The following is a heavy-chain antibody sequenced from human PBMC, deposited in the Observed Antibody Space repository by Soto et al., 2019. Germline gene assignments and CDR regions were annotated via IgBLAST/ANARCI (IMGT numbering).Heavy chain of an antibody. Sequence: GGSLRLSCTGSGFDFGDYYMSWIRQAPGKGLEWVSYIDSGDGTTYYTDSVKGRFTISRDNSNNTVSLQMNSLRAEDAAVYYCAKDRSPGATTWNVYWGQGTLVTVSS. J-gene: IGHJ4*02. V-gene: IGHV3-23*03. CDR3: AKDRSPGATTWNVY. D-gene: IGHD1-26*01. CDR2: IDSGDGTT. CDR1: GFDFGDYY.